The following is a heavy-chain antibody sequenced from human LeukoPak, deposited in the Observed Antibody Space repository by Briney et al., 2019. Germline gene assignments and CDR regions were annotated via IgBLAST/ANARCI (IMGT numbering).Heavy chain of an antibody. J-gene: IGHJ4*02. CDR2: IYYSGST. CDR1: GGSISSYY. D-gene: IGHD6-19*01. CDR3: ARRGYSSGWGVDY. Sequence: SETLSLTCTVSGGSISSYYWSWIRQPPGKGLEWIGYIYYSGSTNYNPSLKSRVTISVDTSKNQFSLKLSSVTAADTAVYYCARRGYSSGWGVDYWGQGTLVTVSS. V-gene: IGHV4-59*08.